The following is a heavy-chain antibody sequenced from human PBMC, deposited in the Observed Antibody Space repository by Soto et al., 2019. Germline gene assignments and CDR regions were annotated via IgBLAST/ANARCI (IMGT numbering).Heavy chain of an antibody. CDR3: AKGGRGAMAGTN. CDR1: GFTFSSYA. CDR2: ISGSGDST. V-gene: IGHV3-23*01. J-gene: IGHJ4*02. D-gene: IGHD6-19*01. Sequence: PGGSLRLSCAASGFTFSSYAMSWVRQAPGKGLEWVSGISGSGDSTYYADSVKGRFTISRDNSKNTLYLQMNSLRAEDTAVYYCAKGGRGAMAGTNWGQGTLVTVSS.